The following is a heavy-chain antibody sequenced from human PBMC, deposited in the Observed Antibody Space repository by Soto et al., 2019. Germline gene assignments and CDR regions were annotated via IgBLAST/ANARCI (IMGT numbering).Heavy chain of an antibody. CDR1: GFTFSSHG. Sequence: QVQLVESGGGVVQPGRSLRLSCAASGFTFSSHGMHWVRQTPGKGLEWVAVIWYDGSNEYYADSVKGRFTISRDNSKNTLYLQMNSLRAEDTAVYYCARDHLTRVAHCYGMDVWGQGTTVTVSS. CDR3: ARDHLTRVAHCYGMDV. D-gene: IGHD2-21*01. J-gene: IGHJ6*02. CDR2: IWYDGSNE. V-gene: IGHV3-33*01.